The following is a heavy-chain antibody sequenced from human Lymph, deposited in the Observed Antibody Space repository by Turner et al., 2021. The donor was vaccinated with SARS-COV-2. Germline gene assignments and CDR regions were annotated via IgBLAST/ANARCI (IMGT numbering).Heavy chain of an antibody. CDR2: ISISSSTI. CDR1: GFTFSSYS. Sequence: EVQLVESGGGLLQPGGSLILPCASSGFTFSSYSMNWVRQAPGKGLEWVSDISISSSTIYYADSVKGRFTISRDNAKNSLYLQMNSLRDEDTAVYYCARDRGGYGAYYYGMDVWGQGTTVTVSS. CDR3: ARDRGGYGAYYYGMDV. V-gene: IGHV3-48*02. D-gene: IGHD2-15*01. J-gene: IGHJ6*02.